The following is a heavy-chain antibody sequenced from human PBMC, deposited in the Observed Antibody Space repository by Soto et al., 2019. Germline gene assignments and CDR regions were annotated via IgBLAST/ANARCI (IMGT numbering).Heavy chain of an antibody. CDR3: ARAYGSGSYYKGYYFDY. Sequence: QVQLQESGPGLVKPSQTLSLTCTVSGGSISSGGYYWSWIRQHPGKGLEWIGYIYYSGSTYYNPSLKSRVTISVDTSKNQFSLKLSSVTAAETAVYYCARAYGSGSYYKGYYFDYWGQGTLVTVSS. D-gene: IGHD3-10*01. CDR2: IYYSGST. J-gene: IGHJ4*02. V-gene: IGHV4-31*03. CDR1: GGSISSGGYY.